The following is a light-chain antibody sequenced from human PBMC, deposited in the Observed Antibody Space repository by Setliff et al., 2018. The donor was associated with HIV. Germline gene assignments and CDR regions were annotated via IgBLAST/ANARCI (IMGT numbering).Light chain of an antibody. CDR1: SSDVGSYNL. V-gene: IGLV2-23*02. CDR3: CSYAGSVV. Sequence: QSVLTQPASVSGSLGQSITISCTGTSSDVGSYNLVSWYQQHPGKAPKLMIYEVSKRPSGVSNRFSGSKSGNTASLRISGLQAEDEADYYCCSYAGSVVFGGGTK. J-gene: IGLJ2*01. CDR2: EVS.